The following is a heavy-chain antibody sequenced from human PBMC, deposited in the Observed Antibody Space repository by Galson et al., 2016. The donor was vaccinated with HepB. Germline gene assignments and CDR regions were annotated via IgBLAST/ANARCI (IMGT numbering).Heavy chain of an antibody. CDR2: VYSSGGT. CDR3: ARQTASWYGFDP. CDR1: GGSISPSRHY. V-gene: IGHV4-39*01. D-gene: IGHD2-15*01. J-gene: IGHJ5*02. Sequence: SETLSLTCNVSGGSISPSRHYWAWIRQAPGKGLEWIGTVYSSGGTSYNPSLTRRVTMFVDTAKNQISLRLSSVTATDTAVYYCARQTASWYGFDPWGPGTQVTVSS.